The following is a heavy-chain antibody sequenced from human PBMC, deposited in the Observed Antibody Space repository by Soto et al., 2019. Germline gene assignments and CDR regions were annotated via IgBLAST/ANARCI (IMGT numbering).Heavy chain of an antibody. CDR1: GFSLSTSGVG. V-gene: IGHV2-5*01. J-gene: IGHJ4*02. Sequence: SGPTLVNPTHPLTLTCTFSGFSLSTSGVGVGWIRQPPGKALEWLALIYWNDDKRYSPSLKSRLTITKDTSKNQVVLTMTNMDPVDTATYYCAHSGPYYDFWSGYAPGYWGQGTLVTVSS. D-gene: IGHD3-3*01. CDR2: IYWNDDK. CDR3: AHSGPYYDFWSGYAPGY.